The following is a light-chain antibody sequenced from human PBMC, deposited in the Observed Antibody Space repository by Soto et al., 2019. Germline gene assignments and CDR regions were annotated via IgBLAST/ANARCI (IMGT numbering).Light chain of an antibody. V-gene: IGLV1-51*02. CDR1: NSNIENNY. Sequence: QSVLTQPPSVSAAPGQKVTISCSGSNSNIENNYVSWYQQFPGTAPRVLIYENDKRPSGIPDRFSGSKSGTSATLGITGLQAGDGADYYYGSYDCSLGGWVFGGGTKLTVL. J-gene: IGLJ3*02. CDR2: END. CDR3: GSYDCSLGGWV.